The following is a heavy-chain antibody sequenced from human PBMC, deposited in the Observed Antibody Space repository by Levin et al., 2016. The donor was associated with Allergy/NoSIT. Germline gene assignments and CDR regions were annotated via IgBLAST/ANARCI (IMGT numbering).Heavy chain of an antibody. V-gene: IGHV3-23*01. CDR2: ISGSGGST. D-gene: IGHD5-24*01. CDR3: ANTIRRDAYTLDY. Sequence: WIRQPPGKGLEWVSGISGSGGSTYDADSVKGRFTISRDNSKNTLYLQMNSLRAEDTAVYYCANTIRRDAYTLDYWGLGTLVTVSS. J-gene: IGHJ4*02.